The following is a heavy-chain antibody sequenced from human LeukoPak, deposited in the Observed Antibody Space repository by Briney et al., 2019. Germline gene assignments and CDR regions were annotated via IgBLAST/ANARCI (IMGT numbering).Heavy chain of an antibody. Sequence: GGSLRLSGAASGFTFSSYGMHWVRQAPGKGLEWVAVIWYDGSNKYYADSVKGRFTISRDNSKNTLYLQMNSLRAEDTAVYYCARDYVEWGLYYGMDVWGQGTTVTVSS. D-gene: IGHD2-21*02. CDR3: ARDYVEWGLYYGMDV. CDR2: IWYDGSNK. J-gene: IGHJ6*02. CDR1: GFTFSSYG. V-gene: IGHV3-33*01.